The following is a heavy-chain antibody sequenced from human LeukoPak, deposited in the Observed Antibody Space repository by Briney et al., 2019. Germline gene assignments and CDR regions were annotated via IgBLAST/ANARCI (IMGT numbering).Heavy chain of an antibody. CDR1: GFTFSSYG. J-gene: IGHJ6*03. V-gene: IGHV3-30*02. Sequence: GGSLRLSCAASGFTFSSYGMHWVRQAPGKGLEWVAFIRYDGSNKYYADSVKGRFTISRDNSKNTLYLQMNSLRAEDTAVYYCAKDDGGNSKYYYYYMDVWGKGTTVTVSS. CDR2: IRYDGSNK. D-gene: IGHD4-23*01. CDR3: AKDDGGNSKYYYYYMDV.